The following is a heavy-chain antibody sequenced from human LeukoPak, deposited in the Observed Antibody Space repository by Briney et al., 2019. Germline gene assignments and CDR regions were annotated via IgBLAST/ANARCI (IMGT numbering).Heavy chain of an antibody. Sequence: GGSLRLSCAASGFTFSSYSMNWVRQAPGKGLEWVSAISGSGGSTYYADSVKGRCTISRENSKNTLYLEMNSLRAEDTAAYYCAKGGDYYGSGSYGRAYDFDYWGQGILVTVSS. CDR1: GFTFSSYS. V-gene: IGHV3-23*01. J-gene: IGHJ4*02. CDR2: ISGSGGST. CDR3: AKGGDYYGSGSYGRAYDFDY. D-gene: IGHD3-10*01.